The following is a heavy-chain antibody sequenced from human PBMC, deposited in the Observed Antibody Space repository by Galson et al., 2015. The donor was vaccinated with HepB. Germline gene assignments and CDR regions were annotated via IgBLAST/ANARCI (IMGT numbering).Heavy chain of an antibody. Sequence: SLRLSCAASGFTFSSYAMHWVRQAPGKGLEWVAVISYDGSNKYYADSVKGRFTISRDNSKITLYLQMNSLRAEDTAVYYCARAGSITLVRGVIIASDTKFDYWGQGTLVTVSS. CDR1: GFTFSSYA. D-gene: IGHD3-10*01. J-gene: IGHJ4*02. CDR2: ISYDGSNK. CDR3: ARAGSITLVRGVIIASDTKFDY. V-gene: IGHV3-30*04.